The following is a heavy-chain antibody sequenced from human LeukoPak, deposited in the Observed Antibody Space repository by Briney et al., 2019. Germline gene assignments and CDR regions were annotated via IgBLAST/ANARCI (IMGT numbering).Heavy chain of an antibody. J-gene: IGHJ4*02. V-gene: IGHV4-34*01. D-gene: IGHD1-1*01. CDR3: ARGKTGTTDFDY. Sequence: KPSETLSLTCAVYGGSFSGYYWSWIRQPPGKGLEWIGEINHSGSTNYNPSLKSRVTISVDTSKNQFSLKLSSVTAADTAVYYCARGKTGTTDFDYWGQGTLVTVFS. CDR1: GGSFSGYY. CDR2: INHSGST.